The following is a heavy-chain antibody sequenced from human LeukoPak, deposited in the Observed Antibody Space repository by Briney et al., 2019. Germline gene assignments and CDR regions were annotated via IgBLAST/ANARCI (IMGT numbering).Heavy chain of an antibody. D-gene: IGHD2-2*01. CDR3: ARGVGYCSSTSCYLGDY. CDR1: GFTFSSYA. CDR2: ISGSGGST. Sequence: GGSLRLSCAASGFTFSSYAMSWVRQAPGKGLEWVSAISGSGGSTYYADSVKGRFTISRDNSKNTLYLQMNSLRAEDTAVYYCARGVGYCSSTSCYLGDYWGQGTLVTVSS. J-gene: IGHJ4*02. V-gene: IGHV3-23*01.